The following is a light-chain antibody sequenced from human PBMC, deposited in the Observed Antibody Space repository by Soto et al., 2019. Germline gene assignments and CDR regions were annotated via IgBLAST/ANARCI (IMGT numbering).Light chain of an antibody. Sequence: VMTQAPATLSVSPGERATLSCRASQSVTSNYLAWYQQKPGQAPRLLIYDASNRPTDIPARFSGSGSGTDFTLTISSLQPEDFATYCCQQSYSTLRTFGQGTKVDIK. J-gene: IGKJ1*01. V-gene: IGKV3D-20*02. CDR1: QSVTSNY. CDR2: DAS. CDR3: QQSYSTLRT.